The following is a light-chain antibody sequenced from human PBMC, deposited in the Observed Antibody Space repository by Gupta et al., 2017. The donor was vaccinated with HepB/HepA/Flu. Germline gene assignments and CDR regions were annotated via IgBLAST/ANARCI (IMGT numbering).Light chain of an antibody. CDR1: QSVSSD. J-gene: IGKJ2*01. CDR2: GAS. Sequence: EKVMTHAPATLSVSPGERATLSCRASQSVSSDLAWYQQKPGQAPRLLIYGASTRATGIPARFSGSGSGTEFTLTISSLQSEDFAVYYCQQYNNWPYTFGQGTKLEIK. V-gene: IGKV3-15*01. CDR3: QQYNNWPYT.